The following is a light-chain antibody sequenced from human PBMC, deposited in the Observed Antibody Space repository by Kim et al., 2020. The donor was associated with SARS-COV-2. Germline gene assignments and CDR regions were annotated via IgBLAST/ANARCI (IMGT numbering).Light chain of an antibody. V-gene: IGLV2-14*03. CDR2: DVS. CDR1: SSDVGGYNY. Sequence: LTQPASVSGSPGQSITISCTGTSSDVGGYNYVSWYQQYPGKAPKLMIYDVSRRPSGVSTRFSGSKSGNTASLTISGLQAEDEAGYFCSSYTSSTTWVFGGGTQLTVL. CDR3: SSYTSSTTWV. J-gene: IGLJ3*02.